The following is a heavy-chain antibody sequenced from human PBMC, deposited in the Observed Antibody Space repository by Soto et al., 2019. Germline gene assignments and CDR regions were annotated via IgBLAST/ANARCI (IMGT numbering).Heavy chain of an antibody. CDR3: ARALIHYYYDSSPYYYFDY. CDR2: IYYSGSA. J-gene: IGHJ4*02. D-gene: IGHD3-22*01. V-gene: IGHV4-30-4*01. Sequence: PSETLSLTCTVSGGSISGDYYWNWIRQPPGKDLEWIGYIYYSGSAYYNPSLQSRVTLSVDTSENQFSLQLTSVTAADTAVYFCARALIHYYYDSSPYYYFDYWGRGTLVTVSS. CDR1: GGSISGDYY.